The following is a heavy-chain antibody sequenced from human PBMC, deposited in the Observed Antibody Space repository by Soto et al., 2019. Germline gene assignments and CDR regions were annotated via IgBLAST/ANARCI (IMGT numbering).Heavy chain of an antibody. CDR3: ATDGGYSYGYSPRYYYGMDV. CDR2: ISGSGGST. V-gene: IGHV3-23*01. D-gene: IGHD5-18*01. Sequence: EVQLLESGGGLVQPGGSLRLSCAASGFTFSSYAMSWVRQAPGKGLEWVSAISGSGGSTYYADSVKGRFTISRDNSKXPXYXXMTSLRAEDTAVYYCATDGGYSYGYSPRYYYGMDVWGQGTTVTVSS. J-gene: IGHJ6*02. CDR1: GFTFSSYA.